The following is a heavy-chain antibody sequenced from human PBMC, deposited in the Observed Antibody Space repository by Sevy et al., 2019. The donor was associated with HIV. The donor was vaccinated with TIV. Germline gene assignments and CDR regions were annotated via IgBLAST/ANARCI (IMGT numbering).Heavy chain of an antibody. CDR2: IGGSGGST. Sequence: GGSLRLSCTASGFTFTDYVMNWVRQAPGRGLEWVSPIGGSGGSTHYADSVKGRFTISRDSSKNTLYLQMNSLRAEDTAVYYCATDRISDWFFDSWGQGTLVTVSS. CDR3: ATDRISDWFFDS. D-gene: IGHD3-9*01. CDR1: GFTFTDYV. V-gene: IGHV3-23*01. J-gene: IGHJ4*02.